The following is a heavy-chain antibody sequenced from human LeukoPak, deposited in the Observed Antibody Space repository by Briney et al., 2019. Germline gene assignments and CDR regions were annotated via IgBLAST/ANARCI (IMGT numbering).Heavy chain of an antibody. V-gene: IGHV3-7*01. J-gene: IGHJ6*03. CDR1: GFSFSTYW. Sequence: GGSLRLSCAASGFSFSTYWMTWVRQAPGKGLEWVANMKQDGSEKYYVDSVKGRFTVSRDNSKNTLYLQMKSLRAEDTAVYYCAKGGGYEAQYYYYYLDVWGKGTTVTISS. D-gene: IGHD5-12*01. CDR3: AKGGGYEAQYYYYYLDV. CDR2: MKQDGSEK.